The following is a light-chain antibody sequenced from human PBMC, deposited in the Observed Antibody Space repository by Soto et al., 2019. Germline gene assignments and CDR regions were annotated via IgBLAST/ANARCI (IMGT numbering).Light chain of an antibody. Sequence: ILLTQSPATLSLYPAERATLSCRASQSVSSYLAWYQQKPGQAPRLLIYDASNRATGIPARFSGSGSGTDFTLTISSLEPEDFAVYYCQQRSNWPSFGQGKRLEI. V-gene: IGKV3-11*01. J-gene: IGKJ5*01. CDR3: QQRSNWPS. CDR1: QSVSSY. CDR2: DAS.